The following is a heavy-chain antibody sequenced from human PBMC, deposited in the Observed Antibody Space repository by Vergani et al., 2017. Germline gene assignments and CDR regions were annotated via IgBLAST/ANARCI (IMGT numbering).Heavy chain of an antibody. V-gene: IGHV1-2*02. Sequence: QVQLVQSGAEVKKPGASVKVSCKASGYTFTGYYMHWVRQAPGQGLEWMGWINPNSGGTNYAQKFQGRVTMTRDTSTSTVYMELSSLRSEDTAVYYCARPSGLGDWFDPWGQGTLVTVAS. CDR3: ARPSGLGDWFDP. CDR2: INPNSGGT. CDR1: GYTFTGYY. J-gene: IGHJ5*02. D-gene: IGHD3/OR15-3a*01.